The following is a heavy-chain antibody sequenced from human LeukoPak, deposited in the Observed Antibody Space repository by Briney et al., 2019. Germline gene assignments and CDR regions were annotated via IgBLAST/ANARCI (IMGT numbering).Heavy chain of an antibody. CDR3: ARVDTAMPEDY. Sequence: SVKFSCKASGGTFSSYAISWVRQAPGQGLEWMGRIIPIFGIANYAQKFQGRVTITADKSTSTAYMELSSLGSEDTAVYYCARVDTAMPEDYWGQGTLVTVSS. CDR1: GGTFSSYA. V-gene: IGHV1-69*04. CDR2: IIPIFGIA. J-gene: IGHJ4*02. D-gene: IGHD5-18*01.